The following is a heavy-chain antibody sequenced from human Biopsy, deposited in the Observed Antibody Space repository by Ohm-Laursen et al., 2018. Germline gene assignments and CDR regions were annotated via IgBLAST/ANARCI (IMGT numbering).Heavy chain of an antibody. Sequence: RSLRLSCAASGSTFSSYGMHWVRQAPGKGLEWVAAIWYDGSNKNYADSVKGRFTISRDNSKNTLYLQMNSLRGEDTAVYYCAKCMTGGSNYYFHHCGQGTLVTVSS. D-gene: IGHD2-8*01. V-gene: IGHV3-33*06. CDR1: GSTFSSYG. J-gene: IGHJ4*02. CDR2: IWYDGSNK. CDR3: AKCMTGGSNYYFHH.